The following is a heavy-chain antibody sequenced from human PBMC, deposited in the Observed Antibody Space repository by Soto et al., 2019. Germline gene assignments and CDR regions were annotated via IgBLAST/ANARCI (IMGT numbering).Heavy chain of an antibody. J-gene: IGHJ4*02. CDR1: GFTFSSYS. V-gene: IGHV3-48*02. D-gene: IGHD6-19*01. Sequence: GGSLRLSCAASGFTFSSYSMNWVRQAPGKGLEWVSYISSSSSTIYYADSVKGRFTISRDNAKNSLYLQMNSLRDEDTAVYYCARCPRCGYSSGWYFDYWGQGTLVTVSS. CDR3: ARCPRCGYSSGWYFDY. CDR2: ISSSSSTI.